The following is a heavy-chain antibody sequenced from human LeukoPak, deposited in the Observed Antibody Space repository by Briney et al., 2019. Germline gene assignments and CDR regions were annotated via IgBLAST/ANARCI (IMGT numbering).Heavy chain of an antibody. CDR3: VRQRRYCSGDSCYQRTFDY. V-gene: IGHV3-21*01. D-gene: IGHD2-15*01. J-gene: IGHJ4*02. CDR2: ISSSSSYI. Sequence: AGGSLRLSCAASGFTFSSYSMNWVRQAPGKGLEWVSPISSSSSYIYYADSVKGRFTISRDNAKDSLYMQMNSLRAEDTAVYYCVRQRRYCSGDSCYQRTFDYWGQGTLVTVSS. CDR1: GFTFSSYS.